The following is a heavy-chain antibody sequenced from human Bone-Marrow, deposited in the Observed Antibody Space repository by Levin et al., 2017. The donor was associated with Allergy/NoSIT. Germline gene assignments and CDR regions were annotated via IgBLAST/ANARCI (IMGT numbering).Heavy chain of an antibody. D-gene: IGHD1-14*01. CDR3: VRQDNDEATTAFDV. V-gene: IGHV7-4-1*01. J-gene: IGHJ3*01. CDR1: GYMFSTYP. CDR2: INTKTGSP. Sequence: GESLKISCKASGYMFSTYPINWVRQAPGQGPEWMGWINTKTGSPTYAQGFTGRFIFSSDTSVSTTYLQTRSLQTEDSAVYYCVRQDNDEATTAFDVWGQGTRVTVSS.